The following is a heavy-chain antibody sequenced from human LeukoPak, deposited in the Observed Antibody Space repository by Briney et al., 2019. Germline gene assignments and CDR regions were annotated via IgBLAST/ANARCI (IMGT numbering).Heavy chain of an antibody. CDR1: GFTFSSYG. CDR3: ARATTVTTEGYYYGMDV. CDR2: IGTAGDT. Sequence: HTGGSLRLSCAASGFTFSSYGMHWVRQAPGRGLEWVSAIGTAGDTYYPGSVKGRFTISRENAKNSLYLQMNSLRAGDTAVYYCARATTVTTEGYYYGMDVWGQGTTVTVSS. D-gene: IGHD4-17*01. J-gene: IGHJ6*02. V-gene: IGHV3-13*01.